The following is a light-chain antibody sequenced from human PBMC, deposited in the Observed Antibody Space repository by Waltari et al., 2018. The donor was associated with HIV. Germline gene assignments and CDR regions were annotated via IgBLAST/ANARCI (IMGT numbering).Light chain of an antibody. V-gene: IGKV3-15*01. CDR2: EAS. J-gene: IGKJ3*01. CDR3: QRYSEWPLT. Sequence: MAQSHDPLSLSPGERATLSGRASQNVSSHLAWYQQRPGQTPRLLMCEASTRATDVPVRFSGGGSGSEFYLTISSLQSEDIGVYFWQRYSEWPLTFGPGTRLNIK. CDR1: QNVSSH.